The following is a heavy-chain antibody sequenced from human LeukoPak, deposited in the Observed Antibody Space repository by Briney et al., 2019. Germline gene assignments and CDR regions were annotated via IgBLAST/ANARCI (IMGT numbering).Heavy chain of an antibody. J-gene: IGHJ5*02. D-gene: IGHD3-22*01. V-gene: IGHV3-23*01. Sequence: PGGSLRLSCAASGFTFSSYAMSWVRQAPGKGLEWVSAISGSGGSTYYADSVKGRFTISRDNSKNTLYLQMNSLRAEDTAVYYCAKADTITMIVVGMPFNWFDPWGQGTLVTVSS. CDR1: GFTFSSYA. CDR3: AKADTITMIVVGMPFNWFDP. CDR2: ISGSGGST.